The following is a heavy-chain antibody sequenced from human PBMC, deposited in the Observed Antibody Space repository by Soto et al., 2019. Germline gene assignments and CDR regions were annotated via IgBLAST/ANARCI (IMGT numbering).Heavy chain of an antibody. CDR1: GGSFSGYY. CDR3: ARFERWLRLHHLGYFDY. Sequence: PSETLSLTCAVYGGSFSGYYWSWIRQPPGKGLEWIGEINHSGSTNYNPSLKSRVTISVDTSKNQFSLKLSSVTAADTAVYYCARFERWLRLHHLGYFDYWGQGTLVTVSS. V-gene: IGHV4-34*01. D-gene: IGHD5-12*01. CDR2: INHSGST. J-gene: IGHJ4*02.